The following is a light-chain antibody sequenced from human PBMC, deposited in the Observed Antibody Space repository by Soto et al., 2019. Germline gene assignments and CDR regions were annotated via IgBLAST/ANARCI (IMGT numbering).Light chain of an antibody. Sequence: EIVLTQSPATLSLSPGERATLSCRASQSLSSYLAWYQQKRGQAPRLLIYDASKRATGIPARFSGSGSGTDLPLSISSLEPEDFAVYYCQQRSDLPLTFGGGTKVEIK. CDR1: QSLSSY. CDR3: QQRSDLPLT. J-gene: IGKJ4*01. CDR2: DAS. V-gene: IGKV3-11*01.